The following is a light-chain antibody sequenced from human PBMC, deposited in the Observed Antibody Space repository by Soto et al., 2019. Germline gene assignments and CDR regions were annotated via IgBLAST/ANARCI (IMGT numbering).Light chain of an antibody. CDR2: DDN. J-gene: IGLJ2*01. V-gene: IGLV3-21*02. CDR3: QVWHVDSDHVV. CDR1: NIVSYN. Sequence: SYVLTQPPSVSVAPGQTASITCGGDNIVSYNVHWYQQKPGQAPVLVVYDDNDRPSGIPERFSGSNSGNTATLTISRVKVGDEADYYCQVWHVDSDHVVFGGGTKLTVL.